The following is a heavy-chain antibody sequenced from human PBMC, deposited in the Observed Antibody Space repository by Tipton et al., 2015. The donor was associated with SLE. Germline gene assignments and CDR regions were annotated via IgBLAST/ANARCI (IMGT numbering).Heavy chain of an antibody. CDR3: ARVTDTSMIGTAFDI. D-gene: IGHD5-18*01. V-gene: IGHV3-33*01. CDR1: GFTFSTYG. J-gene: IGHJ3*02. Sequence: SLRLSCAASGFTFSTYGMHWARQAPGKGLEWVANIWFDGSNKYYADSVKGRFTISRDNSKSTLYLQMNDLRTEDTAVFYCARVTDTSMIGTAFDIWGQGTMVTVSS. CDR2: IWFDGSNK.